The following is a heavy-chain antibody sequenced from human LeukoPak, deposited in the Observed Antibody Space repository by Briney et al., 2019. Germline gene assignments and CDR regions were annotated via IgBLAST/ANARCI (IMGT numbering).Heavy chain of an antibody. D-gene: IGHD5-24*01. Sequence: SVKVSCTASGGTFSSYAISWVRQAPGQGLEWMGGIIPIFGTANYAQKFQGRVTITADESTSTAYMELSSLRSEDTAVYYCARSGRTVEMAYYFDYWGQGTLVTVSS. CDR3: ARSGRTVEMAYYFDY. J-gene: IGHJ4*02. CDR1: GGTFSSYA. CDR2: IIPIFGTA. V-gene: IGHV1-69*13.